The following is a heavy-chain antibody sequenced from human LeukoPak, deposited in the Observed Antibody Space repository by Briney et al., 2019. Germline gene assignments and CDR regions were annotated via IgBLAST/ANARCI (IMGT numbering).Heavy chain of an antibody. CDR2: IRYDGSNK. D-gene: IGHD3-10*01. V-gene: IGHV3-30*02. CDR1: GLTFSSYG. CDR3: AKDLMRDRWFGES. J-gene: IGHJ5*02. Sequence: GGSLRLSCAASGLTFSSYGMHWVRQAPGKGLEWVAYIRYDGSNKYYADSVKGRFTISRDNSKNTLYVQMNSLRAEDTAVYYCAKDLMRDRWFGESWGQGTLVTVSS.